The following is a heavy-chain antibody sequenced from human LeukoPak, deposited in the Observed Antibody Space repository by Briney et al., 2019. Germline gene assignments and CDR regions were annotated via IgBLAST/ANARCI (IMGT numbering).Heavy chain of an antibody. V-gene: IGHV4-34*01. J-gene: IGHJ6*03. Sequence: SETLSLTCAVYGGSFSGYYWSWIRQPPWKGLEWIGEINHSGSTNYNPSLKSRVTISVDTSKNQFSLKLSSVTAADTAVYYCARGARPGYYYYYYMDVWGKGTTVTVSS. D-gene: IGHD6-6*01. CDR3: ARGARPGYYYYYYMDV. CDR1: GGSFSGYY. CDR2: INHSGST.